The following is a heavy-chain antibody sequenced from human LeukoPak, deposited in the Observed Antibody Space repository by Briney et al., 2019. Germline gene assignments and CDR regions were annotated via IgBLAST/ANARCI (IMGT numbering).Heavy chain of an antibody. V-gene: IGHV1-2*02. D-gene: IGHD6-19*01. CDR3: ARDNAVAATNYFDP. CDR1: GYSLTDYY. CDR2: INPNSGDT. Sequence: GASVKVSRKASGYSLTDYYMHWVRQAPGQGLEWMGWINPNSGDTKYVQKFQGRVTMTRDTSINTAYMELSRLRSDDTAVYYCARDNAVAATNYFDPWGQGTLVTVSS. J-gene: IGHJ5*02.